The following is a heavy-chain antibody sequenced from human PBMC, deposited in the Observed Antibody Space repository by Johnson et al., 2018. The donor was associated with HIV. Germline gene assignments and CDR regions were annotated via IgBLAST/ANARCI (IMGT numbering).Heavy chain of an antibody. CDR1: GFTFSSYA. CDR3: AREKIRAFDI. Sequence: QVQLVESGGGVVQPGRSLRLSCAVSGFTFSSYAMHWVRQAPGEGLEWVAVISYDGSNKYYADSVKGRFTISRDNSKNTLYLQMNSLRAEDTAVYYCAREKIRAFDIWGQGTMVTVSS. V-gene: IGHV3-30*04. CDR2: ISYDGSNK. J-gene: IGHJ3*02.